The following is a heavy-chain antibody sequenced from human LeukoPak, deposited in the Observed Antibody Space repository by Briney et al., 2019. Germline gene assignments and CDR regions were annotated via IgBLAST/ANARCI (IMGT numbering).Heavy chain of an antibody. D-gene: IGHD3-10*01. Sequence: SETLSLTCTVSGGSISSYYWSWIRQPPGEGLEWIGYIYYSGSTNYNPSLTSRVAISVDTSKNRFSLKLSSVTAADTAVYYCARVLSGKWFGGNWFDPWGQRTLVTVSS. CDR2: IYYSGST. CDR3: ARVLSGKWFGGNWFDP. J-gene: IGHJ5*02. CDR1: GGSISSYY. V-gene: IGHV4-59*01.